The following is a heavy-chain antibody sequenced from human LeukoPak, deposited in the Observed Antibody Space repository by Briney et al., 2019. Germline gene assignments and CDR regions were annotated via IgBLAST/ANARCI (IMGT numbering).Heavy chain of an antibody. CDR3: ARAHLLAAASTGDY. D-gene: IGHD6-13*01. J-gene: IGHJ4*02. Sequence: GGSLRLSCVASGFTFSSYEMNWVRQAPGKGLEWASYISNGGSTKYYADSVKGRFTISRDNAKNSLYLQMNSLRAEDTAVYYCARAHLLAAASTGDYWGQGTLVIVSS. CDR2: ISNGGSTK. CDR1: GFTFSSYE. V-gene: IGHV3-48*03.